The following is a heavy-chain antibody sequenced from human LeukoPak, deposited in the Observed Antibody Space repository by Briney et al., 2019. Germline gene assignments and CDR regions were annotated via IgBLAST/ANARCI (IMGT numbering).Heavy chain of an antibody. CDR1: GASISSYY. Sequence: SETLSLTCTVSGASISSYYWSWIRQPPGKGLEWIGYIYFSGSTNYNPSLKSRVTISVDTSKNQFTLKLSSVTAADTAVYYCARQGGGFWYFDLWGRGTLVTVSS. V-gene: IGHV4-59*08. CDR3: ARQGGGFWYFDL. CDR2: IYFSGST. D-gene: IGHD6-25*01. J-gene: IGHJ2*01.